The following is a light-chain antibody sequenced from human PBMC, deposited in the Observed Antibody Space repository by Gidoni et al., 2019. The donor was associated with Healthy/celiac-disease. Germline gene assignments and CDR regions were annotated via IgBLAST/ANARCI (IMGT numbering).Light chain of an antibody. Sequence: QSALTQPASVSGSPGQSITISCTGTSSDVGSYNLVSWYQQHPGKAPKLMIYEVSKRPSGVSNRFSGCKSGNTASLTISGLQAEDEADYYCCSYAGSSTRGYVFGTGTKVTVL. J-gene: IGLJ1*01. CDR3: CSYAGSSTRGYV. CDR1: SSDVGSYNL. V-gene: IGLV2-23*02. CDR2: EVS.